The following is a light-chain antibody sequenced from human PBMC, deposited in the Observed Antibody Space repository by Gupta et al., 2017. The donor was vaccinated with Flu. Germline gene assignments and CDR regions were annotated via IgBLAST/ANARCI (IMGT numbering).Light chain of an antibody. CDR1: QSVSSSY. J-gene: IGKJ1*01. V-gene: IGKV3-20*01. Sequence: PGTLSLSPGERATLSCRASQSVSSSYLAWYQQKPGQAPRLLIYGASSRATGIPDRFSGSGSGTDFTLTISRLEPEDFAVYYCQQYGSSPQFGQGTKVEIK. CDR3: QQYGSSPQ. CDR2: GAS.